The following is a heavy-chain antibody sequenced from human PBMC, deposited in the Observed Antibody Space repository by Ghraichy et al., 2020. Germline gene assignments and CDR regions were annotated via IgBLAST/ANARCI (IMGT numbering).Heavy chain of an antibody. J-gene: IGHJ4*02. Sequence: GGSLRLSCAASGFTFSSYGMHWVRQAPGKGLEWVAVIWHDGSKKYYADSVKGRFIISRDNSKNTLYLQMNSLRAEDTAVYYCARDMGYCSSTSCYDGVGFDYWGQGTLVTVSS. CDR1: GFTFSSYG. CDR3: ARDMGYCSSTSCYDGVGFDY. CDR2: IWHDGSKK. D-gene: IGHD2-2*01. V-gene: IGHV3-33*01.